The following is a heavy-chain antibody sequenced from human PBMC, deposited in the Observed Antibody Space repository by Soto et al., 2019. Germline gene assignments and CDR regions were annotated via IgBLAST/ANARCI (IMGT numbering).Heavy chain of an antibody. Sequence: PSETLSLTCTVSGGSISSGDYYWSWIRQPPGKGLEWIGYIYYSGSTYYNPSLKSRVTISVDTSKNQFSLKLSSVTAADTAVYYCARDGYYDFWSGYSHTDYYGMDVWGQGTTVTVSS. V-gene: IGHV4-30-4*01. CDR1: GGSISSGDYY. CDR2: IYYSGST. CDR3: ARDGYYDFWSGYSHTDYYGMDV. J-gene: IGHJ6*02. D-gene: IGHD3-3*01.